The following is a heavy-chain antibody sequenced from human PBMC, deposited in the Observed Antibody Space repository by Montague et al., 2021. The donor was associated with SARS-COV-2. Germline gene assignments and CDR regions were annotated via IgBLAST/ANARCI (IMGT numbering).Heavy chain of an antibody. J-gene: IGHJ6*03. CDR2: ISNSGST. D-gene: IGHD3-22*01. V-gene: IGHV4-34*01. CDR1: GGSFSGHY. CDR3: ARGRIEVSMIVVVLTGASYYMAV. Sequence: SETLSLTCAVYGGSFSGHYWSWIRQPPGKGLEWIGEISNSGSTNYNPSLKSRVTISVDTSKNQFSLKLHSVTAADTAVYYCARGRIEVSMIVVVLTGASYYMAVGGKGTTVPFSS.